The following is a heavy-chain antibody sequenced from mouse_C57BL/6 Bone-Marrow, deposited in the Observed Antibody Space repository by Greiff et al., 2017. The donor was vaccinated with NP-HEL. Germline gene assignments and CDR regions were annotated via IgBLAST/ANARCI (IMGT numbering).Heavy chain of an antibody. CDR1: GFSLSTFGMG. Sequence: QVTLKECGPGILQPSQTLSLTCSFSGFSLSTFGMGVGWIRQPSGKGLEWLAPICWDADRSYNPSLKSRLTISKDTAKNQVFLKFANVDTADTATYYCARIGPSWFAYWGQGTLVTVSA. V-gene: IGHV8-8*01. CDR3: ARIGPSWFAY. CDR2: ICWDADR. J-gene: IGHJ3*01.